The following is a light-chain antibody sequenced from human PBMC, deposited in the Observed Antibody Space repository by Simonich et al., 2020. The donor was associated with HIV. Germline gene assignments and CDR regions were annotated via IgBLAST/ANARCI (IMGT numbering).Light chain of an antibody. CDR3: KQYYRTPNT. J-gene: IGKJ2*01. CDR1: QSVLYSSNNKNY. V-gene: IGKV4-1*01. CDR2: WAS. Sequence: DIVMTQSPDSLAVSLGERATINCKSSQSVLYSSNNKNYLTCYQQKPGQPPKLLIYWASTQESGVPDRFSGSGSGTDFTLTISSLQAENVAVYFCKQYYRTPNTFSQGTRLEIK.